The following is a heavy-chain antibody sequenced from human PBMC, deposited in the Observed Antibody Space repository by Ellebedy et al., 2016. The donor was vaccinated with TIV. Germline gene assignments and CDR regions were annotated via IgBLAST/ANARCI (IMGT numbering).Heavy chain of an antibody. CDR2: IKSRANGETA. CDR3: TTNPGVWGDF. Sequence: GESLKISCAASGLTFSEAWMNWVRQAPGKGLEWVGHIKSRANGETADYAAPVKGRFTRSRDDSKDTLYLQMNSLKTEDTAVYYCTTNPGVWGDFWGQGTLVTVSS. CDR1: GLTFSEAW. D-gene: IGHD2-8*01. J-gene: IGHJ4*02. V-gene: IGHV3-15*07.